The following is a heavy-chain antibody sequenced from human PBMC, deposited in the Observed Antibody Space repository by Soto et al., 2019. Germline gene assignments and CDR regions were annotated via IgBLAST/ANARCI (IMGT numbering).Heavy chain of an antibody. J-gene: IGHJ4*02. Sequence: SSTLALTCSVSGGSISSSSYYWGWIRQPPVKGLEWIGSIYYSGRTYYNPSFKSRVTISIDTSKNQFSLKLSSVTATDTAVYYCARQRTTVVTQAYFDHWGQGALVTVSS. CDR3: ARQRTTVVTQAYFDH. V-gene: IGHV4-39*01. CDR2: IYYSGRT. D-gene: IGHD2-21*02. CDR1: GGSISSSSYY.